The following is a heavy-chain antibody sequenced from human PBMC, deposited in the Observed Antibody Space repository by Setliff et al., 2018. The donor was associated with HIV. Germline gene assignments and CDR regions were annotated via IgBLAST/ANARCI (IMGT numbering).Heavy chain of an antibody. CDR3: QSGYDNEEQYYFDY. Sequence: PGGSLRLSCAASGFTFDRFWMHWVRQAPGKGLVWVSRVNRDGSSTTYADSVKDRFTISRDNAKNTLYLQMNSLRAEDTGVYYCQSGYDNEEQYYFDYWGQGALVTVSS. CDR1: GFTFDRFW. CDR2: VNRDGSST. V-gene: IGHV3-74*01. D-gene: IGHD3-22*01. J-gene: IGHJ4*02.